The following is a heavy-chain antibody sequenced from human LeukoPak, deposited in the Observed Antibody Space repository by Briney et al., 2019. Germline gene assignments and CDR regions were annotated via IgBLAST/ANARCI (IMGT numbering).Heavy chain of an antibody. CDR3: ARATITIFGVVLDAFDI. J-gene: IGHJ3*02. V-gene: IGHV3-30-3*01. Sequence: GGSLRPSCAASGFTFSSYAMHWVRQAPGKGLEWVAVISYDGSNRYYADSVKGRFTISRDNSKNTLYLQMNSLRAEDTAVYYCARATITIFGVVLDAFDIWGQGTMVTVSS. D-gene: IGHD3-3*01. CDR2: ISYDGSNR. CDR1: GFTFSSYA.